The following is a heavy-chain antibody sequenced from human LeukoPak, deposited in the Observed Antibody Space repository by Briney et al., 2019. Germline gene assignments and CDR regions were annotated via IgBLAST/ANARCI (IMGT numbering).Heavy chain of an antibody. D-gene: IGHD6-13*01. CDR2: ISSSSSYI. CDR1: GFTFSSYS. J-gene: IGHJ4*02. CDR3: AKDQVGSSWSFQLFDY. Sequence: KPGGSLRLSCAASGFTFSSYSMNWVRQAPGKGLEWVSSISSSSSYIYYADSVKGRFTISRDNSKNTLYLQMNSLRAEDTAVYYCAKDQVGSSWSFQLFDYWGQGTLVTVSS. V-gene: IGHV3-21*01.